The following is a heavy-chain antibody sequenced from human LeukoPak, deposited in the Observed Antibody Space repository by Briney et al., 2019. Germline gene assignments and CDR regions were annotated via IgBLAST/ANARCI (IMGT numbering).Heavy chain of an antibody. D-gene: IGHD3-22*01. J-gene: IGHJ4*02. CDR1: GFTFSSYS. CDR3: ATSRYYYDSSGYYYPDY. V-gene: IGHV3-48*01. CDR2: ISSSSSTI. Sequence: GGSLRLSCAASGFTFSSYSMNWVRQAPGKGLEWVSYISSSSSTIYYADSVKGRFTISRDNAKNSLFLQMNSLRAEDTAVYYCATSRYYYDSSGYYYPDYWGQGTLVTVSS.